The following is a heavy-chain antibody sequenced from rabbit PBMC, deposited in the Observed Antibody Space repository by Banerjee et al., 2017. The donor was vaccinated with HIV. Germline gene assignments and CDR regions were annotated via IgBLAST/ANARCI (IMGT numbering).Heavy chain of an antibody. Sequence: QQQLEESGGGLVKPGGTLTLTCTASGFSFSSSCWICWVRQAPGKGLEWIGCIYTGSGDTYYASWAKGRFTISKTSSTTVTLQMTSLTAADTAAYFCARGLVAGVLDLWGPGTLVTVS. CDR1: GFSFSSSCW. V-gene: IGHV1S45*01. J-gene: IGHJ4*01. D-gene: IGHD3-3*01. CDR3: ARGLVAGVLDL. CDR2: IYTGSGDT.